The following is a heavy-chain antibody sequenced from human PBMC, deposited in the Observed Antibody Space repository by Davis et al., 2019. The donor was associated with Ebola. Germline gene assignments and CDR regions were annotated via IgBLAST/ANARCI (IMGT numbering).Heavy chain of an antibody. D-gene: IGHD3/OR15-3a*01. CDR1: GSTFSSYW. CDR2: INGDGNTI. Sequence: HTGGSLRLSCAASGSTFSSYWMHWVRQAPGKGLVWVSRINGDGNTIGYADSVKGRFTISRDNAKNSLFLQMNSLRAEDTALYFCASGDGRGRSYDMDVWGEGTTVTVSS. CDR3: ASGDGRGRSYDMDV. V-gene: IGHV3-74*01. J-gene: IGHJ6*04.